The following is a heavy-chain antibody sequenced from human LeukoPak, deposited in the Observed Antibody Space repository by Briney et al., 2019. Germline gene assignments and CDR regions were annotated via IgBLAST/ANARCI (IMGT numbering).Heavy chain of an antibody. V-gene: IGHV4-59*01. J-gene: IGHJ3*02. D-gene: IGHD4-23*01. CDR2: IYYSGST. Sequence: SETLSLTCTVSGGSISSYYWSWVRQPPGKGRKGFGYIYYSGSTNYNPSLKSRVTISVDTSKNQFSLKLSSVTAADTAVYYCARDRVTHDAFDIWGQGTMVTVSS. CDR1: GGSISSYY. CDR3: ARDRVTHDAFDI.